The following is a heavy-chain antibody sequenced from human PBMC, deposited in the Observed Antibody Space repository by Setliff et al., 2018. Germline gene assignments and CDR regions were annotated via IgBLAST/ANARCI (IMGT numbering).Heavy chain of an antibody. CDR1: GYTFTSYY. CDR2: INPSGGST. J-gene: IGHJ4*02. CDR3: ARDGESTTFDY. V-gene: IGHV1-46*01. D-gene: IGHD3-10*01. Sequence: ASVKVSCKASGYTFTSYYMHWVRQAPGQGLERMGIINPSGGSTSYAQKFQGRVTMTRDTSTSTVYMELSSLRSEDTAVYYCARDGESTTFDYWGQGTLVTVSS.